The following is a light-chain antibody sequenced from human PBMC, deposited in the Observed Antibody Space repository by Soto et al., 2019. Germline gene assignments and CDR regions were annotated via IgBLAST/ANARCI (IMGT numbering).Light chain of an antibody. CDR1: QSIETY. V-gene: IGKV1-39*01. CDR2: TAS. J-gene: IGKJ3*01. Sequence: DIQMTQSPPSVSAFVGDRVTITCRTSQSIETYLTWYQQKPGKAPEVLIYTASYLQPGVPSRFSGRGSGTEFSLTIDSLRPEDGATSFCQQSFSGFTLGPGTKGDIK. CDR3: QQSFSGFT.